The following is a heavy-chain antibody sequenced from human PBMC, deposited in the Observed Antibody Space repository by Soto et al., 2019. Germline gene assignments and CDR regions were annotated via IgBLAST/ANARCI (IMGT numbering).Heavy chain of an antibody. CDR2: IYYSGST. J-gene: IGHJ4*02. CDR1: GGSISSYY. Sequence: PSETLSLTCTVSGGSISSYYWSWIRQPPGKGLEWIGYIYYSGSTNYNPSLKSRVTISVDTSKNQFSLKLSSVTAADTAVYYCARVGYSGYDWLDHWGPGTLVTGSS. V-gene: IGHV4-59*01. D-gene: IGHD5-12*01. CDR3: ARVGYSGYDWLDH.